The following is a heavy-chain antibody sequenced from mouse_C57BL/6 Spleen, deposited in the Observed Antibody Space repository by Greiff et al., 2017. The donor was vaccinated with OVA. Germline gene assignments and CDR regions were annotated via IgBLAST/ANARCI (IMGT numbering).Heavy chain of an antibody. CDR3: ARRGTTADWYFDV. V-gene: IGHV1-81*01. CDR1: GYTFTSYG. D-gene: IGHD1-2*01. Sequence: VQLQESGAELARPGASVKLSCKASGYTFTSYGISWVKQRTGQGLEWIGEIYPRSGNTYYNEKFKGKATLTADKSSSTAYMELRSLTSEDSAVYFCARRGTTADWYFDVWGTGTTVTVSS. J-gene: IGHJ1*03. CDR2: IYPRSGNT.